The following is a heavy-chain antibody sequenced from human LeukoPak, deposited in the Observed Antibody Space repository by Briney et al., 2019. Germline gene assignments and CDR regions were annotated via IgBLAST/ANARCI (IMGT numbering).Heavy chain of an antibody. CDR1: GGSISSYY. D-gene: IGHD6-13*01. V-gene: IGHV4-59*08. Sequence: SETLSLTCTVSGGSISSYYWSWIRQPPGKGLEWIGYIYYSGSTNYNPSLKSRVTISVDTSKNQFSLKLSSVTAADTAVYYCARHGKSPNSSSWGQGTLVTVSS. J-gene: IGHJ4*02. CDR3: ARHGKSPNSSS. CDR2: IYYSGST.